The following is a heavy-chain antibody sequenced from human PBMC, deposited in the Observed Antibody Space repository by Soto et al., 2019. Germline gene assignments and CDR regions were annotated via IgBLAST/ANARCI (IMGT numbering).Heavy chain of an antibody. CDR2: MNPNSVNT. J-gene: IGHJ6*02. Sequence: QVQLVQSGAEVKKPGASVKVSCKASGYTFTSYDSHWVRQATGQGLEWMGWMNPNSVNTGYAQKFQGRVTRTRNTSRSTAYMELSSMRAEDTAVYYCARERSYGMDVWGQGTTVTVSS. CDR3: ARERSYGMDV. CDR1: GYTFTSYD. V-gene: IGHV1-8*01.